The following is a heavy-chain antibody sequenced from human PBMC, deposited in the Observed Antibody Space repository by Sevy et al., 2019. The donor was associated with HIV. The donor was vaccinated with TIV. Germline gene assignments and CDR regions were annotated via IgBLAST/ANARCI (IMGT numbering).Heavy chain of an antibody. J-gene: IGHJ4*02. Sequence: GSLRLSCAVSGFTFTNAWMGWVRQAPGKGLEWVGRIRSNTDGGTTDYAAPLKGRFTISRDDSKNTLYLQMNILKSADTAVYYCNTDREYGDYKGGFDYWGQGTLVTVSS. D-gene: IGHD4-17*01. V-gene: IGHV3-15*01. CDR2: IRSNTDGGTT. CDR1: GFTFTNAW. CDR3: NTDREYGDYKGGFDY.